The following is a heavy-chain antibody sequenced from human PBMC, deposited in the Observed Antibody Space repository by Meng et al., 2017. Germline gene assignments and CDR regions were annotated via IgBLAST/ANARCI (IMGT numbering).Heavy chain of an antibody. CDR1: GFIFSDYY. Sequence: VHLGESGGVLVQAGGHLRPSVAGSGFIFSDYYMSWIRQAPGKGVEWVSYISSSGSTIYYSVSMKGRITISRDNAKNSLYLQMNSLRAEATAVYYCASIKVDPWGQGTLVTVSS. J-gene: IGHJ5*02. V-gene: IGHV3-11*01. CDR2: ISSSGSTI. CDR3: ASIKVDP. D-gene: IGHD1-14*01.